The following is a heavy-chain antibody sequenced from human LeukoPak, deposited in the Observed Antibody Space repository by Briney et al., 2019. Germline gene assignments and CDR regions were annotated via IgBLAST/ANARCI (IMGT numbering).Heavy chain of an antibody. CDR1: GFSLSRYW. Sequence: GGSLRLSCAASGFSLSRYWMSWVRQAPGKGLEWVANIKPDGSEKHYVDSVKGRFTISRDNAKNSLYLQMNSLRAEDTAMYYCAKDQQLEPFHYWGQGTLVTVSS. V-gene: IGHV3-7*04. J-gene: IGHJ4*02. D-gene: IGHD1-1*01. CDR3: AKDQQLEPFHY. CDR2: IKPDGSEK.